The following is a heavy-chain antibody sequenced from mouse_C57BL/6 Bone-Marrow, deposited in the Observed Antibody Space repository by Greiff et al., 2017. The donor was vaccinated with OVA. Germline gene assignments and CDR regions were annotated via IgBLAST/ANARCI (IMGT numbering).Heavy chain of an antibody. V-gene: IGHV1-69*01. J-gene: IGHJ3*01. D-gene: IGHD2-4*01. CDR3: ARSPDYDDGAWFAH. CDR2: IDPSDSYT. CDR1: GYTFTSYW. Sequence: QVQLQQPGAELVMPGASVKLSCKASGYTFTSYWMHWVKQRPGQGLEWIGEIDPSDSYTNYNQKFKGKSTLTVDKSSSTAYMQLSSLTSEDSAVYYCARSPDYDDGAWFAHWGQGTLVTVSA.